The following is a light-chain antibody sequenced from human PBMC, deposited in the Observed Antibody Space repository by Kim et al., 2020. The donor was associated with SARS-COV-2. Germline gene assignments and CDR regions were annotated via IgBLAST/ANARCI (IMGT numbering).Light chain of an antibody. J-gene: IGKJ1*01. Sequence: ENVLTQSPGTLSLSPGERATLYCRASQSVSSNFLAWYQQKAGQAPRLVIYSASSRASGIPDRFSGSGSGTDFTLTISTLEPEDFAVYYCQQYATSPETFGQGTKVDIK. CDR3: QQYATSPET. V-gene: IGKV3-20*01. CDR1: QSVSSNF. CDR2: SAS.